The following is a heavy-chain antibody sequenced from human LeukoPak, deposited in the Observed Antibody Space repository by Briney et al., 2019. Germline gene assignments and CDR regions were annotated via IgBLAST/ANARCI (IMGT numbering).Heavy chain of an antibody. CDR2: ISGSGGST. CDR1: GITLSNYG. V-gene: IGHV3-23*01. J-gene: IGHJ4*02. Sequence: GGSLRLSCAVSGITLSNYGMSWVRQAPGKGLEWVSAISGSGGSTYYADSVKGRFTISRDNSKNTLYLQMNSLRAEDTAVYYCAKDKVGLQTPVDYWGQGTLVTVSS. CDR3: AKDKVGLQTPVDY. D-gene: IGHD5-24*01.